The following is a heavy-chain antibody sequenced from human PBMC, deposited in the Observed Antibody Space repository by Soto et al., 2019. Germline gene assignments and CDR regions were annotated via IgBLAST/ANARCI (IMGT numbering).Heavy chain of an antibody. V-gene: IGHV1-24*01. D-gene: IGHD3-10*01. CDR2: FDPEDGET. CDR1: GYTLTELS. J-gene: IGHJ5*02. Sequence: GASVKVSCKVSGYTLTELSMHWVRQAPGEGLEWMGGFDPEDGETIYAQKFQGRVTMTEDTSTDTAYMELSSLRSEDTAVYYCATALLWFGTSPIPFDPWGQGTLVTVSS. CDR3: ATALLWFGTSPIPFDP.